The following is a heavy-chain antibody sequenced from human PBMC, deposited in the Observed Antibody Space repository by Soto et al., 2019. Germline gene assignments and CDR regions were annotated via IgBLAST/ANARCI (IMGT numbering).Heavy chain of an antibody. CDR3: ALRSMAVVPEY. J-gene: IGHJ4*02. D-gene: IGHD3-22*01. Sequence: PSETLSLTCTVSGASISSYYWTWIRQPPGKGLEWIGYIYYSGNTNYNPSLKSRVTISVDTSKNQFSLKLSSVTAADTAVYYCALRSMAVVPEYWGQGTLVTVSS. CDR2: IYYSGNT. CDR1: GASISSYY. V-gene: IGHV4-59*01.